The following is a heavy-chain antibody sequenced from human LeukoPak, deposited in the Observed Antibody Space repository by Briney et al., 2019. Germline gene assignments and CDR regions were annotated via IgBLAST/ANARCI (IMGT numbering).Heavy chain of an antibody. CDR2: ISGSGAGT. Sequence: GGSLRLSCAASGFTFTSYVMSWVRQAPGKGLDWVSTISGSGAGTYYAHSVKGRFTISRDNTKNTLYLQMNSLRAEDTAVYYCARSRLTLPGSGHDYFFDYWGQGILVTVSS. CDR3: ARSRLTLPGSGHDYFFDY. D-gene: IGHD2-15*01. V-gene: IGHV3-23*01. J-gene: IGHJ4*02. CDR1: GFTFTSYV.